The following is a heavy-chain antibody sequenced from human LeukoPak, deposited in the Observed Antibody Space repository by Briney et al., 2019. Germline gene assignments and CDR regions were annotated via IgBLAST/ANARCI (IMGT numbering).Heavy chain of an antibody. D-gene: IGHD3-10*01. Sequence: ASETLSLTCAVYGGSFSGYYWSWIRQPPGKGLEWIGEINHSGSTNYNPSLKSRVTISVDTSKNQFSLKLSSVTAADTAVYYCATWFGESVFDYWGQGTLVTVSS. V-gene: IGHV4-34*01. CDR1: GGSFSGYY. J-gene: IGHJ4*02. CDR2: INHSGST. CDR3: ATWFGESVFDY.